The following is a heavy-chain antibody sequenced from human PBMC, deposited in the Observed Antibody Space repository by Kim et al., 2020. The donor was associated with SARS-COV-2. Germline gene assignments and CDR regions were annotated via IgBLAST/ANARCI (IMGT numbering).Heavy chain of an antibody. CDR1: GFTFSSYG. CDR2: ISYDGSNK. CDR3: AKGSSGWYLGDAFDI. D-gene: IGHD6-19*01. V-gene: IGHV3-30*18. Sequence: GGSLRLSCAASGFTFSSYGMHWVRQAPGKGLEWVAVISYDGSNKYYADSVKGRFTISRDNSKNTLYLQMNSLRAEDTAVYYCAKGSSGWYLGDAFDIWGQGTMVTVSS. J-gene: IGHJ3*02.